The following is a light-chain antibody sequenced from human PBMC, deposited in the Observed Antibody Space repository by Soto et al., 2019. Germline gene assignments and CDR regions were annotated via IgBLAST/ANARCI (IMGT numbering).Light chain of an antibody. Sequence: QSALTQPPSVSGSPGQSVTISCTGTRSDVGSHNRVSWYQQPPGTAPKLMIYEVSNRPSGFPDRFSWSKSGNTASLTISGLQAEDEADYYCSLCTRSSTFGFGTGTRSP. J-gene: IGLJ1*01. CDR1: RSDVGSHNR. V-gene: IGLV2-18*01. CDR2: EVS. CDR3: SLCTRSSTFG.